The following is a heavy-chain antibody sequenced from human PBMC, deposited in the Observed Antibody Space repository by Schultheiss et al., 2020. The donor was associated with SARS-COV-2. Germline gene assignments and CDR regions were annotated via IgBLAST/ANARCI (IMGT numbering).Heavy chain of an antibody. V-gene: IGHV1-69*13. CDR2: IIPIFGTA. Sequence: SVKVSCKASGYTFTSYGISWVRQAPGQGLEWMGGIIPIFGTANYAQKFQGRVTITADESTSTAYMELSSLRSEDTAVYYCARVRFPAMGDYWGQGTLVTVSS. CDR3: ARVRFPAMGDY. CDR1: GYTFTSYG. J-gene: IGHJ4*02. D-gene: IGHD3-10*01.